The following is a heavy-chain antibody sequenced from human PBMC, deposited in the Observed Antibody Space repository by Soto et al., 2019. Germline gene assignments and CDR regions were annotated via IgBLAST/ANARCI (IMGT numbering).Heavy chain of an antibody. Sequence: QVQLQESGPGLVKPSQTLSLTCTVSGGSISSGDYYWSWIRQPPGKVLEWIGYIYYSGSTYYNPSLQSRVTISVDTSKNLFSLKLSSVTAADTAVYYCASQRPWRQYYFDYWGQGTLVTVSS. J-gene: IGHJ4*02. CDR1: GGSISSGDYY. D-gene: IGHD1-1*01. CDR2: IYYSGST. V-gene: IGHV4-30-4*01. CDR3: ASQRPWRQYYFDY.